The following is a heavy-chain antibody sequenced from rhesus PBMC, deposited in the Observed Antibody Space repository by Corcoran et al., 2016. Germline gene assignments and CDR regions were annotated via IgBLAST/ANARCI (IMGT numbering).Heavy chain of an antibody. CDR2: IGGDSIYT. Sequence: EVQLAESGGGLVQPGGSLRLSCAASGFTFSGYELHWVRQAPGMGLESVLVIGGDSIYTLYVDSVKGRFTISRDNAKNSLSLQMNSLRAEDTAVDYCARRYSWNNFYGLDSWGQGVVVTVSS. D-gene: IGHD1-20*01. V-gene: IGHV3-115*02. CDR1: GFTFSGYE. CDR3: ARRYSWNNFYGLDS. J-gene: IGHJ6*01.